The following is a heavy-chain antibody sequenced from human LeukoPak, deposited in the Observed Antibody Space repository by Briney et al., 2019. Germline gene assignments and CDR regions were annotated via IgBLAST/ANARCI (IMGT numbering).Heavy chain of an antibody. J-gene: IGHJ3*02. CDR1: SR. D-gene: IGHD2-8*01. Sequence: PSETLSLTCSVSSRIRQSAGKGLEWLGRFYFSGSSDYNPSLKSRVSMSIDTSQNHFYLRLTSVTAADTGVFFCAREVNEKHDAFDMWGQGTMVAVSS. CDR3: AREVNEKHDAFDM. CDR2: FYFSGSS. V-gene: IGHV4-4*07.